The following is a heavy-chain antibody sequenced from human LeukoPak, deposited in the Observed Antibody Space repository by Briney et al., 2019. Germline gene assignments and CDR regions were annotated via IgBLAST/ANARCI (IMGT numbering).Heavy chain of an antibody. CDR3: AKGTEYYYDSSGYYSNWFDP. J-gene: IGHJ5*02. Sequence: GGSLRLSCAASGFTFSSYAMSWVRQAPGKGLEWVSAISGSGGSTYYADSVKGRFTISRDNSKNTLYLQMNSLRAEDTAVYYCAKGTEYYYDSSGYYSNWFDPWGQGTLVTVSS. V-gene: IGHV3-23*01. CDR2: ISGSGGST. D-gene: IGHD3-22*01. CDR1: GFTFSSYA.